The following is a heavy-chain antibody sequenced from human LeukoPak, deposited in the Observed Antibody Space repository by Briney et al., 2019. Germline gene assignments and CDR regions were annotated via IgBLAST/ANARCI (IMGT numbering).Heavy chain of an antibody. Sequence: SETLSLTCSVSGGSMSSYYWSWVRQPPGKGLEWLGYIYDSASTIYNPSLKGRVTISEDTSKQQFFLRLSSVTAADTAIYYCARFAPYSGLFDSWGQGALVTVSS. CDR2: IYDSAST. CDR3: ARFAPYSGLFDS. CDR1: GGSMSSYY. V-gene: IGHV4-4*09. D-gene: IGHD1-26*01. J-gene: IGHJ4*02.